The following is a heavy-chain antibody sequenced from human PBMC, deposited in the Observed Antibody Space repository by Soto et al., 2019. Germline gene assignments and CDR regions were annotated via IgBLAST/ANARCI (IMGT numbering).Heavy chain of an antibody. CDR3: ARHSSATAGSCDY. J-gene: IGHJ4*02. CDR1: GGSFSGYY. D-gene: IGHD3-10*01. Sequence: TSETLSLTCAVYGGSFSGYYWSWIRQPPGKGLEWIGEINHSGSTNYNPSLKSRVTISVDTSKNQFSLKLSSVTAADTAVYYCARHSSATAGSCDYWGQGTLVTVSS. V-gene: IGHV4-34*01. CDR2: INHSGST.